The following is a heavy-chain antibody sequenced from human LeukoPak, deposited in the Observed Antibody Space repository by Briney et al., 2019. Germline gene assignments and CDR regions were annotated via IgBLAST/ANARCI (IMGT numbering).Heavy chain of an antibody. Sequence: GRSLRLSCAASGFTFSSYGMHWVRQAPGKGLEWVAVISYDGSNKYYADSVKGRFTISRDNSKNTLYLQMNSLRAEDTAVYYCAKFALRYCSGGSCHPFDYWGQGTLVTVSS. CDR3: AKFALRYCSGGSCHPFDY. V-gene: IGHV3-30*18. CDR2: ISYDGSNK. J-gene: IGHJ4*02. D-gene: IGHD2-15*01. CDR1: GFTFSSYG.